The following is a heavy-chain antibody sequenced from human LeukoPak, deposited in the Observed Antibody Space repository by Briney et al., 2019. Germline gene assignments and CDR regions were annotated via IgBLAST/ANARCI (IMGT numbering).Heavy chain of an antibody. CDR1: GFTFSSYG. V-gene: IGHV3-30*18. J-gene: IGHJ4*02. Sequence: GGSLRLSCAASGFTFSSYGMHWVRQAPGKGLEWVAVISYDGSNKYYADSVKGRFTISRDNSKNTLYLQMNSLRAEDKAVYYCAKGPYSSSWYDYWGQGTLVTVSS. D-gene: IGHD6-13*01. CDR2: ISYDGSNK. CDR3: AKGPYSSSWYDY.